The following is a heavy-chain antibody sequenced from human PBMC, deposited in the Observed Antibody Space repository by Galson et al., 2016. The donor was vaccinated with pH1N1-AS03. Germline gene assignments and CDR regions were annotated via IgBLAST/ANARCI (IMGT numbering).Heavy chain of an antibody. Sequence: SETLSLTCTVSGGSVSSGHCYWSWIRQPPGKGLEWIGYIYHSGSTNYNPSLKSRATISVDTSKNQFSLKLSSVTAADTAIYYCARLWFYGPYYFDYWGQGTLVTVSS. CDR2: IYHSGST. V-gene: IGHV4-61*01. J-gene: IGHJ4*02. CDR3: ARLWFYGPYYFDY. CDR1: GGSVSSGHCY. D-gene: IGHD2/OR15-2a*01.